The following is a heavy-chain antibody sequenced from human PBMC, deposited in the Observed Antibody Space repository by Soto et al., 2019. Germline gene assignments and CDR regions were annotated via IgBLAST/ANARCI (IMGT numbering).Heavy chain of an antibody. Sequence: QVQLVQSGAEVKKPGSSVKVSCKASGGTFSSYAISWVRQAPGQGLEWMGGIIPIFGTANYAQKFQGRVTITADESTSTAYMELSSLRSEDTAVYYCEILPEPLYSSNYYYYYGMDVWGQGTTVTVSS. V-gene: IGHV1-69*01. CDR3: EILPEPLYSSNYYYYYGMDV. D-gene: IGHD6-13*01. CDR2: IIPIFGTA. J-gene: IGHJ6*02. CDR1: GGTFSSYA.